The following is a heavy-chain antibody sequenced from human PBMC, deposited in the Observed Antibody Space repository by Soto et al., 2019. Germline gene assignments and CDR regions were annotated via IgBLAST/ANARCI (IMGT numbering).Heavy chain of an antibody. V-gene: IGHV3-30-3*01. CDR1: GFTFSNYV. CDR2: ISYDGINK. CDR3: ARERLYTSTWYSPYH. Sequence: QVQLVESGGGLVQPGRSLRLSCVASGFTFSNYVIHWVRQAPGKGLEWVALISYDGINKYYADSVRGRFTISRDNSKNTLYLQINSLRAEDRAVYYCARERLYTSTWYSPYHWGQGTLVTVSS. J-gene: IGHJ5*02. D-gene: IGHD6-13*01.